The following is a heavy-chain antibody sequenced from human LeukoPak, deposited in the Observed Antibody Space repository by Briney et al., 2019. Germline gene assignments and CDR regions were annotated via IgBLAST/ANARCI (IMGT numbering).Heavy chain of an antibody. CDR3: ARSYGWLPGGM. CDR2: ISSTSSYT. J-gene: IGHJ4*02. D-gene: IGHD5-12*01. CDR1: GFTFSDYY. Sequence: GGSLRLSCAASGFTFSDYYMSWIRQAPGKGLEWVSYISSTSSYTNYADSVKGRFTISRDNAKNSLHLQMNSLRAEDTAVYYCARSYGWLPGGMWGQGNPGHRLL. V-gene: IGHV3-11*03.